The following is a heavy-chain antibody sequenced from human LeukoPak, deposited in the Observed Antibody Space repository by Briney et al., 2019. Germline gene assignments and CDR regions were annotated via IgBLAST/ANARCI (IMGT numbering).Heavy chain of an antibody. J-gene: IGHJ4*02. D-gene: IGHD3-10*01. Sequence: SETLSLTCTVSGGSISSSSYYWGWIRQPPGKGLEWIGSIYYSGSTYYNPSLKSRVTISVDTSKNQFSLKLSSVTAADTAVYYCARQPMVRGVPRTYFDYWGQGTLVTVSS. V-gene: IGHV4-39*01. CDR3: ARQPMVRGVPRTYFDY. CDR2: IYYSGST. CDR1: GGSISSSSYY.